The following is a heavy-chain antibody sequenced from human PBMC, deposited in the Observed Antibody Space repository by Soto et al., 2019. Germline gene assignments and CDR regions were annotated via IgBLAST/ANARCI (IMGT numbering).Heavy chain of an antibody. CDR2: INPDSGGT. V-gene: IGHV1-2*02. Sequence: ASVKVSCKASGYTCTDYYIHWVRQAPGQGLEWMGWINPDSGGTKYAQQFQGRVTMTRDTSTSTAYMALSSLRSDDTAVYYCAKVGGRSYYGSGSYYPPPNHYSDPWGQGTLITVSS. CDR1: GYTCTDYY. D-gene: IGHD3-10*01. J-gene: IGHJ5*02. CDR3: AKVGGRSYYGSGSYYPPPNHYSDP.